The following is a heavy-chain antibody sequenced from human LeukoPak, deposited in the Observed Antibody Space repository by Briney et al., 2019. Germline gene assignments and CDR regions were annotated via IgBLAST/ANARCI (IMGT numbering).Heavy chain of an antibody. Sequence: ASVTVSCKASGYTFTSYGISWVRQAPGQGLEWMGWISAYNGNTNYAQKLQGRVTITADESTSTAYMELSSLRSEDTAVYYCARVQDYDFWSGYRNWFDPWGQGTLVTVSS. CDR2: ISAYNGNT. V-gene: IGHV1-18*01. CDR3: ARVQDYDFWSGYRNWFDP. D-gene: IGHD3-3*01. CDR1: GYTFTSYG. J-gene: IGHJ5*02.